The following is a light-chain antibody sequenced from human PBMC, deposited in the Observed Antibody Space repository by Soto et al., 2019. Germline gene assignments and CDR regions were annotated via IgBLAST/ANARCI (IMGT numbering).Light chain of an antibody. CDR2: DAS. V-gene: IGKV3-20*01. Sequence: EMVLTQSPGTLSLSPGERATLSSRASQSVAKNYLAWYQQEPGQAPRLLIYDASTRATGIPDRFSGSGSGTDFTLTISRLEPEDFAVYYCHQYASSPQTFGQGTKVEIK. CDR3: HQYASSPQT. J-gene: IGKJ1*01. CDR1: QSVAKNY.